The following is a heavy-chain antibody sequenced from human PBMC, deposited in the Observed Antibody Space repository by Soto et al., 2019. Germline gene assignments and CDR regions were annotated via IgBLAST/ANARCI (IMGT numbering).Heavy chain of an antibody. CDR2: ISGSSGST. V-gene: IGHV3-23*01. CDR3: AKRSGPHYYYGMDV. CDR1: GFTFSSYA. J-gene: IGHJ6*02. Sequence: GGSLRLSCAASGFTFSSYAMSWVRQAPGKGLEWVSGISGSSGSTYHADSVKGRLTISRDNSKNTLYLQMSSLRAEDTAVYYCAKRSGPHYYYGMDVWGQGTTVTVSS.